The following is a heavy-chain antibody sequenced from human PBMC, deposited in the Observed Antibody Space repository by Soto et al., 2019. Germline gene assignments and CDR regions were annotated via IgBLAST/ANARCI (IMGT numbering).Heavy chain of an antibody. CDR2: IYYSGST. Sequence: SETLSLTCTVSGGSISSYYWSWIRQPPGKGLEWIGYIYYSGSTNYNPSLKSRVTISVDTSKNQFSLKLSSVTAADTAVYYCERCILDSFVTGYNWYALWGQGTLVTVSS. V-gene: IGHV4-59*01. CDR3: ERCILDSFVTGYNWYAL. D-gene: IGHD3-9*01. J-gene: IGHJ5*02. CDR1: GGSISSYY.